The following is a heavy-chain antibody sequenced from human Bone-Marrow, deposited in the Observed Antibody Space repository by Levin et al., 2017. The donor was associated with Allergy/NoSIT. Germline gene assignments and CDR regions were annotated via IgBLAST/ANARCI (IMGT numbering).Heavy chain of an antibody. Sequence: GESLKISCAASGFTFSSYTMNWVRQAPGKGLEWVSSITSSSTYIYYADSVKGRFTISRDNAKKSLYLQMYSLRAEDTAVYYCASSDRGEPMRWGQGTLVTVSS. V-gene: IGHV3-21*01. J-gene: IGHJ4*02. D-gene: IGHD1-14*01. CDR2: ITSSSTYI. CDR3: ASSDRGEPMR. CDR1: GFTFSSYT.